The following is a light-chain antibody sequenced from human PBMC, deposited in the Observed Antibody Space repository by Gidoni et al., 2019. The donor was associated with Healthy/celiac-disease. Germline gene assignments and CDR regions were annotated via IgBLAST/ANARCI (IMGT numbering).Light chain of an antibody. V-gene: IGKV3-15*01. Sequence: EIVLMQSPATLYVSPGERATRSCRASQSLSGHMAWFQQKLGQAPRLLIYDATTRATGTPARFSGSLSGTEYTLAITALQSEDFAIYFCQQYHGWPPWTFGQGTKVEVK. CDR1: QSLSGH. CDR3: QQYHGWPPWT. CDR2: DAT. J-gene: IGKJ1*01.